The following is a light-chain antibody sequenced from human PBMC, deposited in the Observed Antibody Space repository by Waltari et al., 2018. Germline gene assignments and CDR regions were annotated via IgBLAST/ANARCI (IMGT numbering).Light chain of an antibody. CDR2: KVA. CDR1: SLVHSGGDTN. Sequence: SLVHSGGDTNLHWFQQRPGQSPRRLSNKVAEREPGVPDRFSGGGSGTDFTLEISTVGAEDVGVYYCMQSTHWPPWTFGQGTKVEI. V-gene: IGKV2-30*02. CDR3: MQSTHWPPWT. J-gene: IGKJ1*01.